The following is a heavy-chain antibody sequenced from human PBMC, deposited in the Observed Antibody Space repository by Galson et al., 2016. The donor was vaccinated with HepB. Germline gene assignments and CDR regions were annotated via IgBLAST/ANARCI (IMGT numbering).Heavy chain of an antibody. J-gene: IGHJ4*02. V-gene: IGHV3-15*01. D-gene: IGHD3-3*02. Sequence: SLRLSCAASGFTFYSAWMHWVRQAPGKGLEWVGRIKSKSDGGTSHSAAPVKGRFTISRGDSNNTLYLQMTSPKTEDTAVYFCTTDLIHFPLSGTSDYWGQGTLVTVSS. CDR3: TTDLIHFPLSGTSDY. CDR1: GFTFYSAW. CDR2: IKSKSDGGTS.